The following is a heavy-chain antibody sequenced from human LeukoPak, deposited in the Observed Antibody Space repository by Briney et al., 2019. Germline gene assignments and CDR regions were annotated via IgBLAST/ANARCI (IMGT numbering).Heavy chain of an antibody. V-gene: IGHV3-23*01. D-gene: IGHD5-24*01. CDR3: AKDIQLST. CDR1: GFTFSVAA. J-gene: IGHJ3*01. Sequence: PGGSLRLSCAASGFTFSVAAMTGVRQAPGKGLEWVSLIGASGESTYYADSVKDRFTISRDNSKNTLSLQMNSLRVEDTAMYFCAKDIQLSTWGLGTMVTVSS. CDR2: IGASGEST.